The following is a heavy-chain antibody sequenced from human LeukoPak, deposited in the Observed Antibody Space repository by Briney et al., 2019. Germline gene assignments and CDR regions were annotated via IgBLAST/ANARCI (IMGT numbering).Heavy chain of an antibody. CDR3: ARRRACWWCEGWRNNWFDP. V-gene: IGHV1-8*01. Sequence: GASVKVSCKASGYIFTSYDINWVRQATGQGLEWMGWMNPNSGNTGYAQKFQGRVTMTRNTSISTAYMELSSLRSEDTAVYYCARRRACWWCEGWRNNWFDPWGQGTLVTVSS. CDR1: GYIFTSYD. J-gene: IGHJ5*02. D-gene: IGHD2-8*02. CDR2: MNPNSGNT.